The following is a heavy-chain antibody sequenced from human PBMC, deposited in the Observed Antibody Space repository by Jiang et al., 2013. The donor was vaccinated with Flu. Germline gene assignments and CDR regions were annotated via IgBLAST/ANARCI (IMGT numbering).Heavy chain of an antibody. Sequence: PGLVKPSGTLSLTCAVSGGSISSSNWWNWVRQPPGKGLEWIGEIYHSGSTNYNPSLKSRVTISLDKSKNQFSLKLISVTAADTAVYYCARMSCSGDTCYPSTAFDIWGQGTIIIVSS. D-gene: IGHD2-15*01. CDR2: IYHSGST. V-gene: IGHV4-4*02. J-gene: IGHJ3*02. CDR1: GGSISSSNW. CDR3: ARMSCSGDTCYPSTAFDI.